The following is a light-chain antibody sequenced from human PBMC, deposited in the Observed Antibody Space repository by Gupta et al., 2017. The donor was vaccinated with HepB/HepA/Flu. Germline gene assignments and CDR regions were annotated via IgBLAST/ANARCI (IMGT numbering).Light chain of an antibody. CDR3: QQYYSTPDT. V-gene: IGKV4-1*01. Sequence: DTVTTQSPDSLAVSLGERATINCKSSQSVLYSSNNKNYLAWYQQKPGQPPKLLIYWASTRESGVPDRFSGSGSGTDFTLTISSLQAEDVAVYYCQQYYSTPDTFGQGTKLEIK. J-gene: IGKJ2*01. CDR1: QSVLYSSNNKNY. CDR2: WAS.